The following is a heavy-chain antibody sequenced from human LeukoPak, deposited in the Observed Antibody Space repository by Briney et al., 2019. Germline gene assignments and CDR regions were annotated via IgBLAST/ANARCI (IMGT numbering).Heavy chain of an antibody. D-gene: IGHD3-10*01. CDR1: GFTFDRYI. CDR2: INGDGDKT. CDR3: VKVGGT. V-gene: IGHV3-43*02. J-gene: IGHJ6*04. Sequence: GGSLRLSCVASGFTFDRYIMQWVRQAPGKGLEWVPVINGDGDKTFHADSVRGRFTTSRDNNKNCLYLQMNSLRPEDTAFYYCVKVGGTWGRGTTVTVSS.